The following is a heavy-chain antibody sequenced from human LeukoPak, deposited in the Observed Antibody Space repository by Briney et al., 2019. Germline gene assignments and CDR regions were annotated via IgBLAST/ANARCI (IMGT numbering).Heavy chain of an antibody. CDR2: IISIFGTA. J-gene: IGHJ4*02. V-gene: IGHV1-69*05. CDR1: GGTFGSYT. D-gene: IGHD6-19*01. CDR3: ARGNWDSSGWYYDY. Sequence: SVKVSCKASGGTFGSYTISWVRQAPGQGLEWMGRIISIFGTANYAQKFQGRVTITTDESTNTAYMELSSLRSEDTAVYYCARGNWDSSGWYYDYWGQGTLVTVSS.